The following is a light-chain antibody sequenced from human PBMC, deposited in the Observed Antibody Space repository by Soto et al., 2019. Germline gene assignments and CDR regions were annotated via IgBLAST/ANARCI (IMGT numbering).Light chain of an antibody. CDR2: MIS. CDR3: MQATQACT. Sequence: DIVLTQRTLSCPVTLGQPASISCRSSQSLVHSDGNTYLTWLQQRPGQPPRLLIYMISNRFSGVPDRFSGRGAGTDFTLKISSVEADDVGVYYCMQATQACTFGQGTKLESK. J-gene: IGKJ2*02. V-gene: IGKV2-24*01. CDR1: QSLVHSDGNTY.